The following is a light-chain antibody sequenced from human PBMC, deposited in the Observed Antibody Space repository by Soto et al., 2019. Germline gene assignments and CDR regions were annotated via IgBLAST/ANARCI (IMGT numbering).Light chain of an antibody. J-gene: IGKJ5*01. CDR2: GAS. V-gene: IGKV3-20*01. CDR1: QSVSSNH. Sequence: EIVLTQSPDTLSLSPGERATLYCRASQSVSSNHLAWYQQKPGQAPRLLIYGASSRATGIPDRFSGSGSGTDFTLTISRLEPEDFAVYYCQQYGSSPITFGQGTRLEIK. CDR3: QQYGSSPIT.